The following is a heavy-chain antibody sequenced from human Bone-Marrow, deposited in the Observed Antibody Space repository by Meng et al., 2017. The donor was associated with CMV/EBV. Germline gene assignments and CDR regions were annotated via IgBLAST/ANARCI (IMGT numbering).Heavy chain of an antibody. Sequence: ASVKVSCKASGYTFTGYYMHWVRQAPGQGLEWMGWINPNSGGTNYVQKFQGRVTMTRDTSISTAYMELSRLRSDDTAVYYCARILSGWPNDAFDIWGQGTMVTVSS. CDR2: INPNSGGT. V-gene: IGHV1-2*02. CDR1: GYTFTGYY. D-gene: IGHD6-19*01. CDR3: ARILSGWPNDAFDI. J-gene: IGHJ3*02.